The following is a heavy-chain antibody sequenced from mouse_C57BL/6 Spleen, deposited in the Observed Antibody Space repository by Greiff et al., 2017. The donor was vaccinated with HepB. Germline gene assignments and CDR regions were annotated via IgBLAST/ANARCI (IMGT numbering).Heavy chain of an antibody. V-gene: IGHV5-4*01. D-gene: IGHD2-5*01. CDR3: ARVDSNAWFAY. CDR1: GFTFSSYA. CDR2: ISDGGSYT. Sequence: EVQLVESGGGLVKPGGSLKLSCAASGFTFSSYAMSWVRQTPEKRLEWVATISDGGSYTYYPDNVKGRFTISRDNAKNNLYLQMSHLKSEDTAMYYCARVDSNAWFAYWGQGTLVTVSA. J-gene: IGHJ3*01.